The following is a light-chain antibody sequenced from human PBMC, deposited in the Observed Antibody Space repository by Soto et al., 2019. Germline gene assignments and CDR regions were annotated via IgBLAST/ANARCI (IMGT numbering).Light chain of an antibody. CDR2: GAS. V-gene: IGKV3-15*01. Sequence: EIVLTQSPATLSLSPGERATLSCRASQSVSSYLAWYQQKPGQAPRLLIYGASTRATDMPGTFSGRGSGTEFTLTITSLRPEDFGVYPCQQYNNWPLTFGGGTKVDIK. J-gene: IGKJ4*01. CDR1: QSVSSY. CDR3: QQYNNWPLT.